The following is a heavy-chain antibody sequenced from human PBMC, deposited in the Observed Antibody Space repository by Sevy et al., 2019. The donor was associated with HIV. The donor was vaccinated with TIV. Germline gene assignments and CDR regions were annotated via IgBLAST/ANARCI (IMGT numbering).Heavy chain of an antibody. Sequence: GESLKISCKASGYSFASHWIGWVRQLPGKGLEWMGIIYPGDSDTRYSPSFQGQVSISADKSISTAYLQWSSLKASDTAMYYCASHLYDRRDYYPEWGQGTLVTVSS. J-gene: IGHJ4*02. D-gene: IGHD3-22*01. CDR2: IYPGDSDT. CDR1: GYSFASHW. CDR3: ASHLYDRRDYYPE. V-gene: IGHV5-51*01.